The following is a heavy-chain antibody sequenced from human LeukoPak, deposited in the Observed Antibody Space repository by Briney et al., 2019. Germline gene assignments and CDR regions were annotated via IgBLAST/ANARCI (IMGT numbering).Heavy chain of an antibody. CDR3: TRAAYSSTWYSRYFYL. J-gene: IGHJ2*01. Sequence: GGSLRLSCAASGFTFRSYDMHWVRQATGKGLEWVSGIGTAGEISYPGSVRGGFTISRENATNSLSFQINSLRAGDTAVHYCTRAAYSSTWYSRYFYLWGPGNPGT. D-gene: IGHD6-13*01. V-gene: IGHV3-13*01. CDR2: IGTAGEI. CDR1: GFTFRSYD.